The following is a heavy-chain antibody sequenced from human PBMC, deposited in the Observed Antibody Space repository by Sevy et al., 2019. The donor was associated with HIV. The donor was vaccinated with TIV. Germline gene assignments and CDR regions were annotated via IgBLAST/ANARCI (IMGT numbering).Heavy chain of an antibody. J-gene: IGHJ4*02. D-gene: IGHD4-17*01. CDR1: GYTFTGYY. V-gene: IGHV1-2*02. Sequence: ASVKVSCKASGYTFTGYYMHWVRQAPGQGLEWMGWINPNSGGTNYAQKFQGRVTMTRDTSISTAYMELSRLRSDDTAVYYCARGAYGGNSGHCDYWGQGTLVIVSS. CDR3: ARGAYGGNSGHCDY. CDR2: INPNSGGT.